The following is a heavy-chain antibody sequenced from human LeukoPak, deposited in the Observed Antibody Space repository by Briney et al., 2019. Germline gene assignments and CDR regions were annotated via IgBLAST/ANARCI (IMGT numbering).Heavy chain of an antibody. J-gene: IGHJ6*03. Sequence: GGSLRLSCAASGFTFSSYSMNWVRQAPGKGLEWVSSISSSSSYIYYADSVKGRFTISRDNSKNTLYLQMNSLRAEDTAVYYCARAPGDYYYYYYMDVWGKGTTVTVSS. CDR1: GFTFSSYS. D-gene: IGHD7-27*01. CDR3: ARAPGDYYYYYYMDV. CDR2: ISSSSSYI. V-gene: IGHV3-21*01.